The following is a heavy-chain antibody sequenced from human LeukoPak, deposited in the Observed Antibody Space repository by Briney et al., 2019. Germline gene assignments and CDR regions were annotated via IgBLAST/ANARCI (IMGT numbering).Heavy chain of an antibody. J-gene: IGHJ6*03. CDR1: GFSFSSYG. Sequence: GGSLRLSCAASGFSFSSYGMHWVRQAPGKGLEWVAFIRYDGSNKDYADSVKGRFTISRDNSKNTLYLHMNSLRAEDTAVYYCAHSSSPFQGEGFYYYYYMDVWGKGTTVTVSS. D-gene: IGHD6-6*01. CDR2: IRYDGSNK. CDR3: AHSSSPFQGEGFYYYYYMDV. V-gene: IGHV3-30*02.